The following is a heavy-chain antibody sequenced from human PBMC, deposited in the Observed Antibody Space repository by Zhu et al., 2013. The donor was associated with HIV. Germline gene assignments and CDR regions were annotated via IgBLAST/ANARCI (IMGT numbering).Heavy chain of an antibody. CDR1: GDTFTGYY. CDR3: ARDAERSPGAFDI. Sequence: QVQLVQSGAEVKKPGASVKVSCKTSGDTFTGYYMHWVRQAPGQGLEWMGWIDPDNGGTKYAQKFQGRVTMTRDTSISTAYMELSRLRSDDTAVYYCARDAERSPGAFDIWAKGQWSPVSS. J-gene: IGHJ3*02. CDR2: IDPDNGGT. V-gene: IGHV1-2*02. D-gene: IGHD1-1*01.